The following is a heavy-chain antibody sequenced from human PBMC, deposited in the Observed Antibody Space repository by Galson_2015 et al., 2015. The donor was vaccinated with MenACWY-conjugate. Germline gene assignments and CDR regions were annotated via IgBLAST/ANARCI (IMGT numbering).Heavy chain of an antibody. J-gene: IGHJ4*02. CDR2: SGNKYNLHTI. CDR3: SRARPENRKDVNFDS. V-gene: IGHV3-72*01. Sequence: SLRLSCAASGFALSAHYMDWVRQAPGKELEWVGRSGNKYNLHTIEYAASVKGRFTISRDASENSLYLLMNSLKIEDTAVYYCSRARPENRKDVNFDSWGQGTLVTVSS. D-gene: IGHD1-14*01. CDR1: GFALSAHY.